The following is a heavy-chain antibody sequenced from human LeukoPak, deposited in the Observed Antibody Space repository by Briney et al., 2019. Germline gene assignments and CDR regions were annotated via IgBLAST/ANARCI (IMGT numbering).Heavy chain of an antibody. D-gene: IGHD2-15*01. CDR3: ASVVAATAWFDY. CDR2: IYYSGST. CDR1: GGSISSYY. J-gene: IGHJ4*02. Sequence: PSETLSLTCTVSGGSISSYYWSWIRQPPGKGLEWIGYIYYSGSTNYNPSLKSRVTISVDTSKNQFSLKLSSVTAADTAVYYCASVVAATAWFDYWGQGTLVTVSS. V-gene: IGHV4-59*01.